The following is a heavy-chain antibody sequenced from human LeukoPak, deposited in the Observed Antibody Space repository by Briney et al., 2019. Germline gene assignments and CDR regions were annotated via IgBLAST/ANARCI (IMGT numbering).Heavy chain of an antibody. CDR1: GFSLSTSGVG. CDR3: AHRGYCSSTSCHGRSRGWFDP. V-gene: IGHV2-5*01. CDR2: IYWNDDK. D-gene: IGHD2-2*01. J-gene: IGHJ5*02. Sequence: SGPTLVSPTQTLTLTCTFSGFSLSTSGVGVGWIRQPPGKALEWLALIYWNDDKRYSPSLKSRLTITKDTSENQVVLTMTNMDPVDTATYYCAHRGYCSSTSCHGRSRGWFDPWGQGTLVTVSS.